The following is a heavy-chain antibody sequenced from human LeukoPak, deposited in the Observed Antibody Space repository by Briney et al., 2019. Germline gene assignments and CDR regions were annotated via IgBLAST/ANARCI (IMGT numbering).Heavy chain of an antibody. V-gene: IGHV3-9*03. Sequence: GRSLRLSCAASGFTFDDYAMHWVRPAPGKGLEWVSGISGNSGSIGYADSVKGRFTISRDNAKNSLYLQMNSLRAEDMALYYCAAGRHYDSSGYYVDAFDIWGQGTMVTVSS. CDR2: ISGNSGSI. CDR3: AAGRHYDSSGYYVDAFDI. D-gene: IGHD3-22*01. CDR1: GFTFDDYA. J-gene: IGHJ3*02.